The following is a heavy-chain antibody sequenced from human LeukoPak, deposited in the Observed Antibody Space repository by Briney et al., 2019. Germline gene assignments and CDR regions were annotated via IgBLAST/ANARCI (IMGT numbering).Heavy chain of an antibody. CDR3: ARGTMVRGGLLGDWFDP. Sequence: ASVKVSCKASGYTFTGYYMHWVRQAPGQGLEWMGRINPNSGGTNYAQKFQGRVTMTRHTSISTAYMELSRLRSDDTAVYYCARGTMVRGGLLGDWFDPWGQGTLVTVSS. CDR1: GYTFTGYY. D-gene: IGHD3-10*01. CDR2: INPNSGGT. J-gene: IGHJ5*02. V-gene: IGHV1-2*06.